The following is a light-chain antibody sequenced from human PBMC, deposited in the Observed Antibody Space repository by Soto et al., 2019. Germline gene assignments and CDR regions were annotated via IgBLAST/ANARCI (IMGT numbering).Light chain of an antibody. Sequence: EIVMTQSPATLSVSPGERATLSCRASQSISSNLAWYQQKPGQAPSLLLYGASTRATGIPARFSGSGSGTDFTLTISSLQSEYLAVYYCHQYNNWPPGTFGQGTKLEIK. V-gene: IGKV3-15*01. CDR3: HQYNNWPPGT. CDR1: QSISSN. J-gene: IGKJ2*02. CDR2: GAS.